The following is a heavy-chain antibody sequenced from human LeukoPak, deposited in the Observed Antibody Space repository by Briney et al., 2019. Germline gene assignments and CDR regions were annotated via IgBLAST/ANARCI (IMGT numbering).Heavy chain of an antibody. CDR3: ARSSFTAMVVIDY. J-gene: IGHJ4*02. CDR2: IYYSGST. V-gene: IGHV4-39*07. Sequence: SETLSLTCTVSGGSISSSSYYWGWIRQPPGKGLEWIGSIYYSGSTYYNPSLKSRVTISVDTSKNQFSLKLSSVTAADTAVYYCARSSFTAMVVIDYWGQGTLVTVSS. CDR1: GGSISSSSYY. D-gene: IGHD5-18*01.